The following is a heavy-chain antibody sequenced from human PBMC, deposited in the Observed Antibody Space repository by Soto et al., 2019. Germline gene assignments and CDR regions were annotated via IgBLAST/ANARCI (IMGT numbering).Heavy chain of an antibody. D-gene: IGHD3-16*01. CDR1: GYTFTKYG. CDR2: ISGSSGNA. J-gene: IGHJ4*02. V-gene: IGHV1-18*01. CDR3: AREMAGLGGEYDY. Sequence: QVQLVQSGAEVKNPGASVKVSCKTSGYTFTKYGVGWVRQAPGQGLEWMGLISGSSGNANYAEKVQGRITLTTDTSTSTAYIELRSLRSDDTAVYYCAREMAGLGGEYDYWGQGTLVTVSS.